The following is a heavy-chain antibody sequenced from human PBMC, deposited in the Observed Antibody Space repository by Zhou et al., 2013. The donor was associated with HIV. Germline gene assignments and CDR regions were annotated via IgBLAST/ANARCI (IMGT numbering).Heavy chain of an antibody. CDR2: INPNSGGT. CDR3: ARPVVVVPAAIVGNPRGAFDI. Sequence: QVQLVQSGAEVKKPGASVKVSCKASGYTFTGYYMHWVRQAPGQGLEWMGWINPNSGGTNYAQKFQGRVTMTRDTSISTAYMELSRLRSDDTAVYYCARPVVVVPAAIVGNPRGAFDIWGQGTMVTVSS. D-gene: IGHD2-2*01. CDR1: GYTFTGYY. V-gene: IGHV1-2*02. J-gene: IGHJ3*02.